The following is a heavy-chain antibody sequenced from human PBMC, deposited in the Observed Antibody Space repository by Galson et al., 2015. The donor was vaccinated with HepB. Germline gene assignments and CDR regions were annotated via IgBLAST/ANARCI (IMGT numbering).Heavy chain of an antibody. J-gene: IGHJ2*01. CDR1: GYTFTTNA. CDR3: ARGRENWYFDL. Sequence: SVKVSCKASGYTFTTNAIDWVRQAPGQGLEWMGWINTNTGNPTYAQGFTGRFVFSLDTSVSTAYLQISSLKAEDTAVYYCARGRENWYFDLWGRGTLVTVSS. CDR2: INTNTGNP. V-gene: IGHV7-4-1*02.